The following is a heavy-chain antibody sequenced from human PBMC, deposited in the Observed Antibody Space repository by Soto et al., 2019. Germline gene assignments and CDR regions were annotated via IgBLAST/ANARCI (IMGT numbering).Heavy chain of an antibody. J-gene: IGHJ4*02. CDR3: ARTDSSGYYGVY. CDR2: IYYSGST. Sequence: SETLSLTCTVSGASINSGNYYWSWIRQHPGEGLEWIGYIYYSGSTYYNPSLKSRVTLSLDTSNNLFSLKLSSVTAADTAVYYCARTDSSGYYGVYWGQGTLVTVSS. V-gene: IGHV4-31*03. D-gene: IGHD3-22*01. CDR1: GASINSGNYY.